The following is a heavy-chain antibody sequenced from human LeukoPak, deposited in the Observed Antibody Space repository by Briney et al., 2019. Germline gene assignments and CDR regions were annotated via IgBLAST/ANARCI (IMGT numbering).Heavy chain of an antibody. CDR3: ARPDGRGTQGVLDY. D-gene: IGHD1-14*01. J-gene: IGHJ4*02. V-gene: IGHV3-53*01. CDR2: IYKDGTT. Sequence: GGSLRLSCAASGFAVSSNYMSWVRQAPGKGLEWVSIIYKDGTTYYADSVKGRFIISRDNSKNTLYLQMNSLTVADTAMYFCARPDGRGTQGVLDYWGQGTLVTVSS. CDR1: GFAVSSNY.